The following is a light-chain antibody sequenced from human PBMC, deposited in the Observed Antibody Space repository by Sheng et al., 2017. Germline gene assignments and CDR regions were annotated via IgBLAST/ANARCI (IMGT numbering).Light chain of an antibody. J-gene: IGKJ5*01. Sequence: DIVMTQSPDSLSVSLGARATINCKSSQSILSSSNNQIYLAWYQQKPGQPPRLLIYWASTRESGVPDRFSGSASGTDFTLTISSLLAEDVAVYYCQQYYTTPITFGQGTRLEIK. CDR2: WAS. V-gene: IGKV4-1*01. CDR3: QQYYTTPIT. CDR1: QSILSSSNNQIY.